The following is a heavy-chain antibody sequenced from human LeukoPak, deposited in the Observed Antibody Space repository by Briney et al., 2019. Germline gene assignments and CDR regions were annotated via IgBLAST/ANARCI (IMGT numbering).Heavy chain of an antibody. V-gene: IGHV3-30*02. Sequence: GGSLRLSCAPSGFTFNNYAMHWVRQAPGKGLEWVALIRSDENTKYYGDSVKGRFTISRDNSKNTLYLQMNTLTPDDTAVYYCAKQGFDPWGQGTLVTVSS. CDR3: AKQGFDP. J-gene: IGHJ5*02. CDR2: IRSDENTK. CDR1: GFTFNNYA.